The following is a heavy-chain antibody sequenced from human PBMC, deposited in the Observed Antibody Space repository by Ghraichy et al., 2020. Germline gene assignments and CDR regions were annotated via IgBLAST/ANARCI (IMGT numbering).Heavy chain of an antibody. J-gene: IGHJ4*02. CDR2: INHSGST. CDR3: ARGAPSSTSSIWADY. Sequence: SETLSLTCALYGGSFSAYYWSWIRQPPGKGLEWIGEINHSGSTNYNPSLKSRVTISLDTSKNQFSLKLRSVTAADTAVYYGARGAPSSTSSIWADYWGRGTLVTVSS. CDR1: GGSFSAYY. V-gene: IGHV4-34*01. D-gene: IGHD2-2*01.